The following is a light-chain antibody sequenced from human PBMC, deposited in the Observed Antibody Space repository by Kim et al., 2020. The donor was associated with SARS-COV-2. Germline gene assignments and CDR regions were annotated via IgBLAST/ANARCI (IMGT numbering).Light chain of an antibody. Sequence: EIVLTQSPGTLSLSPGERATFSCGASQSIDSNYFAWYQQKPGQAPRLLVYGVSSRATGIPDRFSGSGSGTDFTLSISRLEPEDFAVYYCHQYDTSPQTFGQGTKLEI. J-gene: IGKJ2*01. CDR1: QSIDSNY. V-gene: IGKV3-20*01. CDR2: GVS. CDR3: HQYDTSPQT.